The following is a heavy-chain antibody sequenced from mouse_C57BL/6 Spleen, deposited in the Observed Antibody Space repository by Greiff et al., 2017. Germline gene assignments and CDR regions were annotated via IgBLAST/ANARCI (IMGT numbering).Heavy chain of an antibody. CDR2: INPNNGGT. CDR1: GYTFTDYN. CDR3: VLLWARGY. V-gene: IGHV1-22*01. D-gene: IGHD2-10*01. J-gene: IGHJ4*01. Sequence: VQLQQSGPELVKPGASVKMSCKASGYTFTDYNMHWVKQSHGKSLEWIGYINPNNGGTSYNQKFKGKATLTVNKSSSTAYMERRSLTSEDSAVYYCVLLWARGYWGQGTSVTVSS.